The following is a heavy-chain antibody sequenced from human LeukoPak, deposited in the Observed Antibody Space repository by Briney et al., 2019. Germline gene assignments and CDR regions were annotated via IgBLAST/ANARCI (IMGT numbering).Heavy chain of an antibody. Sequence: GRSLRLSCAASGFTFSSYAMHWVRQAPGKGLEWVAVISYDGSNKYYADSVKGRFTISRDNSKNTLYLQMNSLRAEDTAVYYCASEGYSYGSYYYYMDVWGKGTTVTVSS. D-gene: IGHD5-18*01. V-gene: IGHV3-30-3*01. CDR3: ASEGYSYGSYYYYMDV. CDR2: ISYDGSNK. J-gene: IGHJ6*03. CDR1: GFTFSSYA.